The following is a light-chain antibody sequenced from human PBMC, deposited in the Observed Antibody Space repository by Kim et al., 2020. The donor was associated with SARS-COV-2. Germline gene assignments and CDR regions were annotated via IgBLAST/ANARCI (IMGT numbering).Light chain of an antibody. V-gene: IGKV3-15*01. J-gene: IGKJ4*01. CDR3: QQYDSWLT. Sequence: EILMTQSPATLSVSPGERATLSCRASQSVSRNLAWYQQVRGQPPRLLIYGASTRATGVPARFSGSGSGTEFTLTISNLQSEDFAIYFCQQYDSWLTFRGGTKAEIK. CDR1: QSVSRN. CDR2: GAS.